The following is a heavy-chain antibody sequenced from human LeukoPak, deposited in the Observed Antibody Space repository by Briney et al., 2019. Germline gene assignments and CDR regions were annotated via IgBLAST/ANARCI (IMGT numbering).Heavy chain of an antibody. D-gene: IGHD3-9*01. V-gene: IGHV1-2*02. CDR1: GYTFNSYG. CDR3: ARDLKRYYDILTGYYKTFDY. Sequence: ASVTVSCKASGYTFNSYGISWVRQAPGQGLEWMGWINPNSGGTNYAQKLQGRVTMTRDTSISTAYMEPSRLRSDDTAVYYCARDLKRYYDILTGYYKTFDYWGQGTLVTVSS. CDR2: INPNSGGT. J-gene: IGHJ4*02.